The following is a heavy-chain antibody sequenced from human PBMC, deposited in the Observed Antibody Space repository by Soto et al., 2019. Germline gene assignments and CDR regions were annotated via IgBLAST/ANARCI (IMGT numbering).Heavy chain of an antibody. V-gene: IGHV4-34*01. J-gene: IGHJ4*02. D-gene: IGHD3-3*02. CDR2: ISHSGSI. CDR3: ARDSTISQTSEY. CDR1: GGCFSGNY. Sequence: SETLSLTCAVYGGCFSGNYWSWIRQSPGKGLEWIGEISHSGSINYNPSLKSRVTISVDTSKNQFSLNLSSVTAADTAVYYCARDSTISQTSEYWGERSMVTVSS.